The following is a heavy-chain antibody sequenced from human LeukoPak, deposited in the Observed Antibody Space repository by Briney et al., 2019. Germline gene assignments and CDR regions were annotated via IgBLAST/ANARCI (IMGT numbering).Heavy chain of an antibody. D-gene: IGHD6-13*01. CDR1: GFTVSSNY. Sequence: GGSLRLSCAASGFTVSSNYMNWVRQAPGEGLEWVSLITTSSSYIYYADSLKGRFTISRDNAKNSLYLQINSLRVEDTAVYYCARETSSWYPMDSWGQGTLVTVSS. CDR2: ITTSSSYI. V-gene: IGHV3-21*01. J-gene: IGHJ4*02. CDR3: ARETSSWYPMDS.